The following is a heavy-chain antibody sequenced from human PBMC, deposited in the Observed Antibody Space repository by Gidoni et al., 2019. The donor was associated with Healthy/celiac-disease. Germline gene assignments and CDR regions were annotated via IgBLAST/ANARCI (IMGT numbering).Heavy chain of an antibody. CDR3: ARSDSSGWSWYFDL. D-gene: IGHD6-19*01. Sequence: QVQLQESGPGLVKPSETRSPTCTVYGGSISSYYWSWIRQPPGKGLEWIGYIYYSGSTNYNPSLKSRVTISVDTSTNQFSLKLSSVTAADTAVYYCARSDSSGWSWYFDLWGRGTLVTVSS. J-gene: IGHJ2*01. CDR1: GGSISSYY. V-gene: IGHV4-59*01. CDR2: IYYSGST.